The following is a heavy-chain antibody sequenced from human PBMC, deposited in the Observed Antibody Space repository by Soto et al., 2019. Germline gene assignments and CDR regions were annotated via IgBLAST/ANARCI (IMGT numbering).Heavy chain of an antibody. D-gene: IGHD3-10*01. CDR1: GFTFSSYA. CDR2: ISYDGSNK. CDR3: AKDHYYGSGSPLQP. J-gene: IGHJ5*02. Sequence: QVQLVESGGGVVQPGRSLRLSCAASGFTFSSYAMHWVRQAPGKGLEWVAVISYDGSNKYYADSVKGRFTISRDNSKNTLYLQMNSLRAEDTAVYYCAKDHYYGSGSPLQPWGQGTLVTVSS. V-gene: IGHV3-30-3*01.